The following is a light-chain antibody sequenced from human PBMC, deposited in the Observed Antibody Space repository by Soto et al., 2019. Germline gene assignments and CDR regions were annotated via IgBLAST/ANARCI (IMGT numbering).Light chain of an antibody. Sequence: QSALTQPRSVSVSPGQSVTISCTGTSSDVGGYNYVSWYQQHPGKAPKLMIYDVNRRPSGVPDRFSGSKSANTASLTISGLQAEDEDDYYCCSFAGSYTVFGGGTKVTVL. J-gene: IGLJ3*02. CDR3: CSFAGSYTV. V-gene: IGLV2-11*01. CDR1: SSDVGGYNY. CDR2: DVN.